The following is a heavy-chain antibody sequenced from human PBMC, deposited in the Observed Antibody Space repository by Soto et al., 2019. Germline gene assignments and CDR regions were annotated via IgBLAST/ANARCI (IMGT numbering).Heavy chain of an antibody. Sequence: QVQLVESGGGVVQPGRSLRLSCAASGFIFRNFGMHWVRRAPGKGLEWVAAISGDRNDKYYADSMKGRFTISRDNFNNTLYLQLNSLRPEDTAVYHCVQGASTAHQPLDSWGQGVLVTVSS. CDR1: GFIFRNFG. CDR2: ISGDRNDK. D-gene: IGHD1-26*01. V-gene: IGHV3-30*03. J-gene: IGHJ4*02. CDR3: VQGASTAHQPLDS.